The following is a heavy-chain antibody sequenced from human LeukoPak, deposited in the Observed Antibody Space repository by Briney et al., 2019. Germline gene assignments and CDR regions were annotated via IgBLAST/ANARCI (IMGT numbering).Heavy chain of an antibody. J-gene: IGHJ4*02. V-gene: IGHV1-46*01. CDR2: INPSGGST. CDR1: GYTFTSYY. D-gene: IGHD5-12*01. Sequence: ASVKVSSKASGYTFTSYYMHWVRQAPGQGLEWMGIINPSGGSTSYAQKFQGRVTMTRDTSTSTVYMELSGLRSEDTAVYYCASFGYSGYDLGYWGQGTLVTVSS. CDR3: ASFGYSGYDLGY.